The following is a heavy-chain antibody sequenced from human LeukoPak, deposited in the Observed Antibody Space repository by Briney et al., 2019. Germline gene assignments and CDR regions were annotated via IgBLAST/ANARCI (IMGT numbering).Heavy chain of an antibody. D-gene: IGHD7-27*01. CDR2: IYYTGSS. CDR1: GGSVSDYY. Sequence: SETLSLTCTVSGGSVSDYYWSWIRQSPAKGLEWIGYIYYTGSSSYNPSLRSRVTISADTSKNQFSLKLSSVTAADTAVYYCASRKLGNDYWGQGTLVTVSS. CDR3: ASRKLGNDY. J-gene: IGHJ4*01. V-gene: IGHV4-59*02.